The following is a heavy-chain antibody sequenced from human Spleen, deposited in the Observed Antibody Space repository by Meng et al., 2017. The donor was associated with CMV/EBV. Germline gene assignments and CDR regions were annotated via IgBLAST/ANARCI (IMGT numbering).Heavy chain of an antibody. D-gene: IGHD6-13*01. CDR1: GGSFSGYY. J-gene: IGHJ5*02. CDR3: ARGRGSSSWYNRWFDP. CDR2: IHHSGST. V-gene: IGHV4-34*01. Sequence: YGGSFSGYYWSWIRQPPGKGLEWIGDIHHSGSTNYNPSLKSRVTISVDTSKNQFSLKLSSVTAADTAVYYCARGRGSSSWYNRWFDPWGQGTLVTVSS.